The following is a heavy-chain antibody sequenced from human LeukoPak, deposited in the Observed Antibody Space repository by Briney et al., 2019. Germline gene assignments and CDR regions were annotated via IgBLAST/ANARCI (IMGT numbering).Heavy chain of an antibody. CDR1: GFTFSSYT. V-gene: IGHV3-21*01. CDR2: ISTSSRYI. D-gene: IGHD3-3*01. Sequence: PGGSLRLSCAASGFTFSSYTMNWVRQAPGKGLEWVSSISTSSRYIYYADSVKGRFTISRDNAKTSLYLQMNSLRAEDTAVYYCAPLGVLISGYRAFDTWGQGTMVAVSS. J-gene: IGHJ3*02. CDR3: APLGVLISGYRAFDT.